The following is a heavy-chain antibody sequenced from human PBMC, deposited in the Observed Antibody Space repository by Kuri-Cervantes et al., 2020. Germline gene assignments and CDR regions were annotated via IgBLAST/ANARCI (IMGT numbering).Heavy chain of an antibody. D-gene: IGHD3-9*01. Sequence: GGSLRLSCAASGFTFSSYSMNWVRQAPGKGLEWVAVISYDGSNKYYADSVKGRFTISRDNSKNTLYLQMNSLRAEDTAVYYCARGWNYDILTGYDVYYYYGMDVWGQGTTVTVSS. CDR2: ISYDGSNK. J-gene: IGHJ6*02. V-gene: IGHV3-30*03. CDR3: ARGWNYDILTGYDVYYYYGMDV. CDR1: GFTFSSYS.